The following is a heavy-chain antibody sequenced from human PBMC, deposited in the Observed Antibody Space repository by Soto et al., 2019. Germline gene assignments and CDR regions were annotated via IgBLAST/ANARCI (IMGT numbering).Heavy chain of an antibody. Sequence: EVQLVESGGGLVQPGGSLRLSCAASGFTFSTYSMNWVRQAPGKGLEWVSYISSSSSTTYYADSVKGRFTISRDNAKNSLYLQMNSLRDEDTAVYYCIGDGGATDWFDPWGQGTLVTVSS. CDR1: GFTFSTYS. D-gene: IGHD1-26*01. J-gene: IGHJ5*02. CDR2: ISSSSSTT. CDR3: IGDGGATDWFDP. V-gene: IGHV3-48*02.